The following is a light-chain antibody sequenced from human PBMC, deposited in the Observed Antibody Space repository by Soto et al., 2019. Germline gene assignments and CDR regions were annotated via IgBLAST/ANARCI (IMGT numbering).Light chain of an antibody. CDR2: AAS. Sequence: DIQMTQSPSSLSASVGDRVTITCRASQSISSYLNWYQQKPGKAHKLLIYAASSLQSGVPSRFSGSGSGTDFTLTISSLQPEDFATDYCQQSYSTLFPFGPGTKVDIK. V-gene: IGKV1-39*01. J-gene: IGKJ3*01. CDR3: QQSYSTLFP. CDR1: QSISSY.